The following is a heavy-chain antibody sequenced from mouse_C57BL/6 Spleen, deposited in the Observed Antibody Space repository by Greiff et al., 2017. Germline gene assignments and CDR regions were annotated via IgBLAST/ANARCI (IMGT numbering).Heavy chain of an antibody. CDR3: ARGEDYGSTFDY. CDR2: INPSTGGT. V-gene: IGHV1-42*01. J-gene: IGHJ2*01. D-gene: IGHD1-1*01. Sequence: EVQLQESGPELVKPGASVKISCKASGYSFIGYYMNWVKQSPEKSLEWIGEINPSTGGTTYNQKFKAKATLTVDKSSSTAYMQLKSLTSEDSAVYYCARGEDYGSTFDYWGQGTTLTVSS. CDR1: GYSFIGYY.